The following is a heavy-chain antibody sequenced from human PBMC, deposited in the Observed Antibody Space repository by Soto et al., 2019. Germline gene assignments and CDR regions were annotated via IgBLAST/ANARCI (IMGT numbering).Heavy chain of an antibody. V-gene: IGHV1-58*02. D-gene: IGHD3-3*01. CDR2: IVVGSGNT. Sequence: GASVKVSCKASGFTFTSSAMQWVRQARGQRLEWIGWIVVGSGNTNYAQKFQERVTITRDMSTSTAYMELSSLRSEDTAVYYCAASSKRVITIFGVRDYYYYMAVWGKGTTVTVSS. J-gene: IGHJ6*03. CDR3: AASSKRVITIFGVRDYYYYMAV. CDR1: GFTFTSSA.